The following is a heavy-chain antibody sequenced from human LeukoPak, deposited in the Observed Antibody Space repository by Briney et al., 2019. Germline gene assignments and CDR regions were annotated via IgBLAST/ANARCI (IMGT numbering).Heavy chain of an antibody. Sequence: SETLFLTCTVSGDSISSYYWSWIRQPAGKGLEWIGRIYTSGSTNYNPSLKSRVTMSVDTSKNQFSLKLSSVTAADTAVYYCARSGIAVAGTAFDYWGQGTLVTVSS. CDR1: GDSISSYY. V-gene: IGHV4-4*07. CDR2: IYTSGST. D-gene: IGHD6-19*01. J-gene: IGHJ4*02. CDR3: ARSGIAVAGTAFDY.